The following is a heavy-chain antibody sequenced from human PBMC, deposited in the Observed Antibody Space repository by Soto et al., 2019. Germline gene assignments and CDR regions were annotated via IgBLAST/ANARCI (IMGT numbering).Heavy chain of an antibody. J-gene: IGHJ4*02. CDR1: GGSISSSSYY. V-gene: IGHV4-39*01. Sequence: QLQLQESGPGLVKPSETLSLTCTVSGGSISSSSYYWGWIRQPPGKGREWIGSIYYSGSTYYNPSLKSRVTISVDTSKNQCSLRLSSVTAADTAVYYCARRRVVPAAILYYFDYWGQGTLVTVSS. CDR2: IYYSGST. CDR3: ARRRVVPAAILYYFDY. D-gene: IGHD2-2*02.